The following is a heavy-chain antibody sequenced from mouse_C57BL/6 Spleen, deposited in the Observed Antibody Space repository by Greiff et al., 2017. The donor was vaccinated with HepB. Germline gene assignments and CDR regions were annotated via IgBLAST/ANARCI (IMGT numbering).Heavy chain of an antibody. D-gene: IGHD2-3*01. CDR1: GYTFTSYW. V-gene: IGHV1-61*01. J-gene: IGHJ2*01. CDR3: ARSLTGYYYFDY. CDR2: IYPSDSET. Sequence: QVQLQQPGAELVRPGSSVKLSCKASGYTFTSYWMDWVKQRPGQGLEWIGNIYPSDSETHYNQKFKDKATLTVDKSSSTAYMQLSSLTSEDSAVYYCARSLTGYYYFDYWGQGTTLTVSS.